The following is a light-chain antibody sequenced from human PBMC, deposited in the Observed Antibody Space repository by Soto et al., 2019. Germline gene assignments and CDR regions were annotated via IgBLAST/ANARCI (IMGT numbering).Light chain of an antibody. CDR2: GAS. CDR1: QSLRSNS. CDR3: QYFGGSWT. Sequence: EIVLTQSPDTLSLSPGERAILSCRASQSLRSNSFAWYQQNPGQAPRLLIYGASNRATGIPDRFSGSGSGTDFTLTIARLEPGDFAVYYCQYFGGSWTFDQGTKVEF. J-gene: IGKJ1*01. V-gene: IGKV3-20*01.